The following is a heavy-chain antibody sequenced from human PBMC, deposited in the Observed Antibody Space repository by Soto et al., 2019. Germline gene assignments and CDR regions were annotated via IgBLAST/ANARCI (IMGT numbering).Heavy chain of an antibody. CDR2: IYNNGST. Sequence: SETLSLTCSISGGSVSSGSYYWSWIRQPPGKGLEWIGYIYNNGSTNYKSSLKSRVTVSVDTSKNQFSLKLSFVTAADTAVYYCARRDPEWELGGGWFDPWGHGTLVTVSS. D-gene: IGHD1-26*01. J-gene: IGHJ5*02. V-gene: IGHV4-61*01. CDR1: GGSVSSGSYY. CDR3: ARRDPEWELGGGWFDP.